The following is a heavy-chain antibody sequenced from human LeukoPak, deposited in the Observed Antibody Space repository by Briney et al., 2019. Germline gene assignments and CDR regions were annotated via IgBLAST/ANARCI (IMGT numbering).Heavy chain of an antibody. Sequence: PGGSLRLSCAASGFTFSSYEMNWVRQAPGKGLEWVSSISSSSSYIYYADSVKGRFTVSRDNAKNSVYLQMNSLRAEDTAVYYCARDKWLTTTHYFDYWGQGTLVTVSS. CDR2: ISSSSSYI. D-gene: IGHD4-11*01. J-gene: IGHJ4*02. CDR1: GFTFSSYE. V-gene: IGHV3-21*01. CDR3: ARDKWLTTTHYFDY.